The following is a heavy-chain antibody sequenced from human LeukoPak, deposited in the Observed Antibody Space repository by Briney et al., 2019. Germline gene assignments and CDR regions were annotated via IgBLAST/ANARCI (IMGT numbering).Heavy chain of an antibody. CDR1: GGSISSYY. J-gene: IGHJ6*03. CDR3: ARTDVASRKDFYYYYYYMDV. V-gene: IGHV4-59*01. Sequence: SETLSLTCTVSGGSISSYYWSWIRQPPGKGLEWIGYIYYSGSTNYNPSLKSRVTISVDTSKNQFSLKLSSVTAADTAVYYCARTDVASRKDFYYYYYYMDVWGKGTTVTVSS. CDR2: IYYSGST. D-gene: IGHD2-15*01.